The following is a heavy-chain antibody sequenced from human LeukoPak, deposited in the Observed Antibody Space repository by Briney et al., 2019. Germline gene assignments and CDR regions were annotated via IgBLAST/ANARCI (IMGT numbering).Heavy chain of an antibody. Sequence: SETLSLTCTVSGGSITSSSYYWGWIRQPPGKGLEWIGSIYYSGGTYYNPSLKSRVTISVDTSKNQFSLKLNSVTAADTAVYYCARSTYYYDSSGYFVGYFQHWGQGTLVTVSS. D-gene: IGHD3-22*01. J-gene: IGHJ1*01. V-gene: IGHV4-39*07. CDR2: IYYSGGT. CDR1: GGSITSSSYY. CDR3: ARSTYYYDSSGYFVGYFQH.